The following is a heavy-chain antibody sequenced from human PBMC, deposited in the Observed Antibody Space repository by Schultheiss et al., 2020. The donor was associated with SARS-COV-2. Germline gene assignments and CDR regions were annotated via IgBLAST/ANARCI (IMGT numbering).Heavy chain of an antibody. CDR1: GYTFTGYY. CDR3: ASALSYGVGATTGDAFDI. D-gene: IGHD1-26*01. J-gene: IGHJ3*02. Sequence: ASVKVSCKASGYTFTGYYMHWVRQAPGQGLEWMGWINPNSGGTNYAQKFQGRVTMTRDTSISTAYVELTRLRSDDTAVYYCASALSYGVGATTGDAFDIWGQGTMVTVSS. CDR2: INPNSGGT. V-gene: IGHV1-2*02.